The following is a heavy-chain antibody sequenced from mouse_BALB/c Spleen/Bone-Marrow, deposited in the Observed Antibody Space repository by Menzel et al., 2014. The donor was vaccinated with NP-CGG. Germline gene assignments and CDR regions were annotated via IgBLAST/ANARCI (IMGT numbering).Heavy chain of an antibody. Sequence: QVHVKQSGAELAKPGASVKMSCKASGYTFTSYWMHWVKQRPGQGLEWIGYINPSTGYTEYNQKFKDKATLTADKSSSTAYMQLSSLTSEDSAVYYCARDWDCWYFDVWGAGTTVTVSS. V-gene: IGHV1-7*01. CDR3: ARDWDCWYFDV. J-gene: IGHJ1*01. CDR2: INPSTGYT. CDR1: GYTFTSYW. D-gene: IGHD4-1*01.